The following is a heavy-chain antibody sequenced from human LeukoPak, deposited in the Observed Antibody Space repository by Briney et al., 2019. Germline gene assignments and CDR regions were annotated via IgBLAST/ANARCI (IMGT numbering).Heavy chain of an antibody. Sequence: ASVKVSCKASGYTFTGYYMHWVRQAPGQGLEWMGWINPNSGGTNYAQKFQGRVTMTRDTSISTAYMELSRLRSDDTAVYYCARDFPPSSLRIEARPTNAYGGKETLVPVPS. CDR3: ARDFPPSSLRIEARPTNAY. D-gene: IGHD2-8*01. J-gene: IGHJ4*02. CDR1: GYTFTGYY. CDR2: INPNSGGT. V-gene: IGHV1-2*02.